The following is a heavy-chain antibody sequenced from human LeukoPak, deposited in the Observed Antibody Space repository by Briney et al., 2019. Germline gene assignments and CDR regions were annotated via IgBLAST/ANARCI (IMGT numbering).Heavy chain of an antibody. CDR2: IGTVGDT. CDR3: VKSIVAGTGIFDS. D-gene: IGHD1-26*01. CDR1: GFTFSSYD. J-gene: IGHJ4*02. Sequence: GGSLRLSCAASGFTFSSYDMHWVRQATGKGLEWVSAIGTVGDTYYPGSVKGRFTISRENAKNSLDLQMNSLRVGDTAVYYCVKSIVAGTGIFDSWGQGTLVTVSS. V-gene: IGHV3-13*01.